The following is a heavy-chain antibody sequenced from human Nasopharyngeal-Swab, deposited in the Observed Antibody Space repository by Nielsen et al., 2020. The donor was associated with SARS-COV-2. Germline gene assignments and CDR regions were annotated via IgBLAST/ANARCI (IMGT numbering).Heavy chain of an antibody. CDR2: IVVGSGNT. D-gene: IGHD3-9*01. Sequence: SVKVSCKASGFTFTSSAAQWVRQARGQRLEWIGWIVVGSGNTNYAQKFQERVTITRDMSTSTAYMELSSLKTEDTAVYYCTTLGLDPYYDILTGYYKGDYWGQGTLVTVSS. J-gene: IGHJ4*02. CDR1: GFTFTSSA. V-gene: IGHV1-58*01. CDR3: TTLGLDPYYDILTGYYKGDY.